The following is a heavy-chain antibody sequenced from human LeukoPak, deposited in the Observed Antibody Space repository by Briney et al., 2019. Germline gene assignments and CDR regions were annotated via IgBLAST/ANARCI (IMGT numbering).Heavy chain of an antibody. D-gene: IGHD3-22*01. CDR2: IYPDDSDI. CDR3: ARYYYDRAVGPFDY. Sequence: GESLKISCKGSGYTFTNYWIGWVRQMPGKGLEWMGIIYPDDSDIRYSPSFQGQVTISVDKSITTAYLQWSSLKASDTAMYYCARYYYDRAVGPFDYWGQGSLVTVSS. J-gene: IGHJ4*02. V-gene: IGHV5-51*01. CDR1: GYTFTNYW.